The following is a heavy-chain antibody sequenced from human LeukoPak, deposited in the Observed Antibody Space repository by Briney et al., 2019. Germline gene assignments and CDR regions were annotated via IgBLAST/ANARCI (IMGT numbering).Heavy chain of an antibody. D-gene: IGHD3-3*01. CDR3: ARGSTERYYDFWSGLNWFDP. CDR2: IKHDGNWK. Sequence: GGSLRLSCAASGSAFGNYYMSWVRQAPGKGLEWVANIKHDGNWKFYADSVKGRFTVSRDNAENTLYLQMNSLRAEDTAVYYCARGSTERYYDFWSGLNWFDPWGQGTLVTVSS. V-gene: IGHV3-7*01. CDR1: GSAFGNYY. J-gene: IGHJ5*02.